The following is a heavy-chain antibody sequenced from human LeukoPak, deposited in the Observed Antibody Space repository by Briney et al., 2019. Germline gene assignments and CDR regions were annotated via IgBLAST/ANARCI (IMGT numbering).Heavy chain of an antibody. CDR1: GFTFSTYA. CDR2: ISGRGNNT. D-gene: IGHD6-13*01. V-gene: IGHV3-23*01. CDR3: ARAYSSSWYDY. Sequence: PGGSLRLSCAASGFTFSTYATSWVRHAPGKGLEWVSSISGRGNNTYYADSVKGRFTISRDNSKNTLHLQMNSLRAEDTAIYYCARAYSSSWYDYWGQGTLVTVSS. J-gene: IGHJ4*02.